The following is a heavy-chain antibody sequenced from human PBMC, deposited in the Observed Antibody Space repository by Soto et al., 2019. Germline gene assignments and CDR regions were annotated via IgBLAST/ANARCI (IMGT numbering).Heavy chain of an antibody. D-gene: IGHD2-21*01. V-gene: IGHV3-23*01. CDR1: GFTCRNFV. CDR2: IRATGGQT. J-gene: IGHJ4*02. Sequence: EVQLLESGGGMVQPGGSLRLSCAASGFTCRNFVMSWVRQAPGKGLEWVSAIRATGGQTFYADSVKGRFTISRDNSKNMLYLQIHSLRDEDTALYFCAQDRGWGVVSPSHDYWGQGTLVTVSS. CDR3: AQDRGWGVVSPSHDY.